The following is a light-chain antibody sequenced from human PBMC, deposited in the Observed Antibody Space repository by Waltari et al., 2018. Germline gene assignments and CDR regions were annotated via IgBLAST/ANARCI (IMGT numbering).Light chain of an antibody. CDR3: QQYNNWPPFT. J-gene: IGKJ3*01. V-gene: IGKV3-15*01. CDR1: QSVSSN. CDR2: DAS. Sequence: EIVMTQSPATLSMSPGERATLSCRASQSVSSNLAWYQQKPDQAPRLLIYDASTRATGIPARFSGSGSGTEFTLTISSLQSEDFAVYYCQQYNNWPPFTFGPGTKVDIK.